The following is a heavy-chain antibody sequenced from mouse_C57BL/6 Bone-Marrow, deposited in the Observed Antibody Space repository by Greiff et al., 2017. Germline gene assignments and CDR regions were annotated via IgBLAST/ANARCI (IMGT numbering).Heavy chain of an antibody. J-gene: IGHJ1*03. CDR3: AIPFYINYWYFDV. V-gene: IGHV1-55*01. CDR2: IYPGSGST. Sequence: QVQLQQPGAELVKPGASVKMSCKASGYTFTSYWITWVKQRPGQGLEWIGDIYPGSGSTNYNEKFKSKATLTVDKSSSTAYMQLSILASEDSAVYYCAIPFYINYWYFDVWGTGTTVTVSS. D-gene: IGHD2-5*01. CDR1: GYTFTSYW.